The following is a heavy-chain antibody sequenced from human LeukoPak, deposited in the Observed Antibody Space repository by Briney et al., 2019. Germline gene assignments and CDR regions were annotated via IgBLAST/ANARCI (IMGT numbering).Heavy chain of an antibody. V-gene: IGHV4-39*07. CDR1: SGSISTSNYY. J-gene: IGHJ5*02. CDR3: ARAERYSGYDYSIA. Sequence: SETLSLTCTVSSGSISTSNYYWGWVRQPPGKALEWIGNIFYSGSTYYSPSLKSRVTISLDTSKNQFSLKLSSVTAADTAVYYCARAERYSGYDYSIAWGQGTLVTVSS. CDR2: IFYSGST. D-gene: IGHD5-12*01.